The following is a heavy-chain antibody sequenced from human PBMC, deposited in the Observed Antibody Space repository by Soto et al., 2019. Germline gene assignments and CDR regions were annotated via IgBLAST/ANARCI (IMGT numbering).Heavy chain of an antibody. CDR3: ARQYCSSTSWLCYYGMDV. CDR2: ISSSSSYI. D-gene: IGHD2-2*01. J-gene: IGHJ6*02. Sequence: PGGSLRLSCAASGFTFSSYSMNWVRQAPGKGLEWVSSISSSSSYIYYADSVKGRFTISRDNAKNSLYLQMNSLRAEDTAVYYCARQYCSSTSWLCYYGMDVWGQGTTVTVSS. V-gene: IGHV3-21*01. CDR1: GFTFSSYS.